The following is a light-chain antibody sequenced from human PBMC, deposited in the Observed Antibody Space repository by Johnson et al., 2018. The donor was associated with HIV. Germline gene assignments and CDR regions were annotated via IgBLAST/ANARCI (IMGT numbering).Light chain of an antibody. Sequence: QSVLTQPPSVSAAPGQKVTISCSGSSSNIGNNYVSWYQQLPGTAPKLLICENNKRPSGIPDRFSGSKSGPTATLGITGLQPRDEADYYCGTWDSTLSAGGVFGTGTKVTVL. CDR2: ENN. CDR1: SSNIGNNY. V-gene: IGLV1-51*02. CDR3: GTWDSTLSAGGV. J-gene: IGLJ1*01.